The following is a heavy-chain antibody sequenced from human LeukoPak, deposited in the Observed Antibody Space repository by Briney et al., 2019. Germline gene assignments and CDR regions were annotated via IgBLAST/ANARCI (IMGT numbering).Heavy chain of an antibody. J-gene: IGHJ4*02. V-gene: IGHV4-39*07. Sequence: KTSETLSLTCTASGGSISSSSYYSGWIRQPPGKGLEWIGSIYYSGSTYYNPSLKSRVTISVDTSKNQFSLKLSSVTAADPAVYYCARGLGSGYYYLAYWGQGTLVTVSS. CDR3: ARGLGSGYYYLAY. CDR2: IYYSGST. D-gene: IGHD5-12*01. CDR1: GGSISSSSYY.